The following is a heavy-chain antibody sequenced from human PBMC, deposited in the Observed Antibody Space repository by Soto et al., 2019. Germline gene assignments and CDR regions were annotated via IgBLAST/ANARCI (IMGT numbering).Heavy chain of an antibody. CDR3: ARDYGGSSDY. Sequence: SSETLSLTCTVSGGSISSYYWSWIRQPPGKGLEWIGYIYYSGSTNYNPSLKSRVTISVDTSKNQFSLKLSSVTAADTAVYYRARDYGGSSDYWGQGTLVTVSS. J-gene: IGHJ4*02. CDR2: IYYSGST. V-gene: IGHV4-59*01. CDR1: GGSISSYY. D-gene: IGHD4-17*01.